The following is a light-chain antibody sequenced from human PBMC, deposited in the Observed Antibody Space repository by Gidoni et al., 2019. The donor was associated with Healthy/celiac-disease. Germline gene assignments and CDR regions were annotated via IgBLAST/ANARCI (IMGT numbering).Light chain of an antibody. V-gene: IGLV2-23*01. Sequence: QSSLTEPAAVSGSTGQSITMSCTGTSSAVGRYNLVSCYKQHPGKAPKLMIYECSKRPSGVSNRFAGSKSGNTASLTISGLQAEDEADYYFCSYSGSNYVFGTGTKVTVL. CDR2: ECS. CDR1: SSAVGRYNL. CDR3: CSYSGSNYV. J-gene: IGLJ1*01.